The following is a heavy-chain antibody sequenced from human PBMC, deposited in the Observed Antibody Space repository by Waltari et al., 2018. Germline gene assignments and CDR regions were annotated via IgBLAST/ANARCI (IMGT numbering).Heavy chain of an antibody. CDR1: GVSITSNRHY. J-gene: IGHJ3*01. Sequence: QLQLQESGPRLVRPSETLSLICRVSGVSITSNRHYWAWLRQSPAQGLEWIGTGSYSVTACLTPDLKRRVSVSRDTSTYHVARVWGSVTAADMAVYYWATYIVASVGTAAFDVWGQGTMVTVSS. D-gene: IGHD2-21*01. CDR2: GSYSVTA. V-gene: IGHV4-39*01. CDR3: ATYIVASVGTAAFDV.